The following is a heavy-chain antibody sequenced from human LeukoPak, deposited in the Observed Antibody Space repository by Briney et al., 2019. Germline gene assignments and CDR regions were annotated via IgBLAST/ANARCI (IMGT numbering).Heavy chain of an antibody. CDR2: INPSGGST. J-gene: IGHJ3*02. V-gene: IGHV1-46*01. Sequence: ASVKVSCKASGYTFTSYYMHWVRQAPGQGLEWMGIINPSGGSTSYAQKFQGRVTMTRDTSASTVYMELSSLRSEDTAVYYCARAPTVEGPAFDIWGQGTMVTVSS. D-gene: IGHD1-14*01. CDR3: ARAPTVEGPAFDI. CDR1: GYTFTSYY.